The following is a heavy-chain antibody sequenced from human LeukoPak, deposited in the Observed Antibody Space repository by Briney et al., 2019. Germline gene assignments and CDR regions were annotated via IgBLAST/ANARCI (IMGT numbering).Heavy chain of an antibody. CDR3: ARSVTAPDY. CDR1: GFNFTNYN. CDR2: IHSSSGSI. V-gene: IGHV3-21*01. J-gene: IGHJ4*02. D-gene: IGHD5-18*01. Sequence: GGSLRLSCAASGFNFTNYNMNWVRQAPGKGLEWVSSIHSSSGSIYYADSLKGRFTISRDNAKNSLYLQMNSLRAEDTAVYYCARSVTAPDYWGQGTLVTVSS.